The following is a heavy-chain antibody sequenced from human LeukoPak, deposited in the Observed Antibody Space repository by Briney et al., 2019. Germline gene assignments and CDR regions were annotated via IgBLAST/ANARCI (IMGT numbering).Heavy chain of an antibody. Sequence: ASVKVSCKASGGTFSSYAISWVRQAPGQGLEWMGGIIPIFGTANYAQKFRGRVTITADKSTSTAYMELSSLRSEDTAVYYCASSHDYGDYVRWFDPWGQGTLVTVSS. CDR2: IIPIFGTA. CDR3: ASSHDYGDYVRWFDP. V-gene: IGHV1-69*06. D-gene: IGHD4-17*01. CDR1: GGTFSSYA. J-gene: IGHJ5*02.